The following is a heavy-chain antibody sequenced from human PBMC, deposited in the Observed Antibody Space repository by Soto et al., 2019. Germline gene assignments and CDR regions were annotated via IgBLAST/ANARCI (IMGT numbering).Heavy chain of an antibody. Sequence: QVQLQESGPGLVKPSETLSLTCTVSGGSISSYYWSWIRQPPGKGLEWIGYIYYSGSTNYNPSLKSRVTISVDTSKNQFSLKLSSVTAADTAVYYCARVGRLRPHFDYWGQGTLVTVSS. CDR3: ARVGRLRPHFDY. V-gene: IGHV4-59*01. CDR1: GGSISSYY. CDR2: IYYSGST. D-gene: IGHD4-17*01. J-gene: IGHJ4*02.